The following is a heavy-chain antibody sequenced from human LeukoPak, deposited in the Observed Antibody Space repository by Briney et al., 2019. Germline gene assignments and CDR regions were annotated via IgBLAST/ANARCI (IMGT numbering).Heavy chain of an antibody. CDR1: GYTFTNHY. D-gene: IGHD6-19*01. CDR3: AREWYTSGWADAFDI. V-gene: IGHV1-46*01. J-gene: IGHJ3*02. CDR2: INPSGGST. Sequence: GASVKVSCKASGYTFTNHYLHWVRQAPGQGLEWMGIINPSGGSTSYPQKFQGRVTMTRDTSTNTFYMELSSLRSDDTAVYYCAREWYTSGWADAFDIWGQGTLVTVSS.